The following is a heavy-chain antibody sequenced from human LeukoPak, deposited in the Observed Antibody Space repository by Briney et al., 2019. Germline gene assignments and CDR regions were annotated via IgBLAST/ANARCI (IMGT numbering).Heavy chain of an antibody. J-gene: IGHJ4*02. CDR1: GFTFSSYD. D-gene: IGHD1-7*01. CDR3: ARDAGITGTTDLDY. CDR2: IGTAGDT. Sequence: GGSLRLSCAASGFTFSSYDMHWVRQATGKGLEWVSAIGTAGDTYYPGSVKGRFTISRDNAKNSLYLQMNSLRAEDTAVYYCARDAGITGTTDLDYWGQGTLVTVSS. V-gene: IGHV3-13*01.